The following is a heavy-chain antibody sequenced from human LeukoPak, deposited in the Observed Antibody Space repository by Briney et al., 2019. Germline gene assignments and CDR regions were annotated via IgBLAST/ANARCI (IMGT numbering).Heavy chain of an antibody. V-gene: IGHV4-59*01. CDR2: IYYSGST. J-gene: IGHJ2*01. CDR1: GGSLSSYY. Sequence: SETLSLTCTVSGGSLSSYYWSWIRQPPGKGLEWIGYIYYSGSTNYNPSLKSRVTISVDTSKNQFSLKLSSVTAADTAVYYCARELYDILTGNYWYFGLWGRGTLVTVSS. CDR3: ARELYDILTGNYWYFGL. D-gene: IGHD3-9*01.